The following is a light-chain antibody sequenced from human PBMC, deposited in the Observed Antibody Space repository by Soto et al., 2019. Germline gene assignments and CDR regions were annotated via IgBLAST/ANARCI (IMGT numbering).Light chain of an antibody. V-gene: IGLV2-14*01. CDR2: EVT. J-gene: IGLJ3*02. CDR1: TSDVGAYRY. Sequence: QSALTQPASVSGSPGQSITISCTGTTSDVGAYRYVSWYQQHPGKAPKLIIYEVTSRPSGVSNRFSGSKSDNTASLTISGLQADDEADYYCAAWDDSLSGPVFGGGTKLTVL. CDR3: AAWDDSLSGPV.